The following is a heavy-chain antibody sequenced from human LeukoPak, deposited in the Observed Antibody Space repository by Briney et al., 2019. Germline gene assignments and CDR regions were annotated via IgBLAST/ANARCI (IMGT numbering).Heavy chain of an antibody. J-gene: IGHJ6*03. V-gene: IGHV1-69*06. CDR2: IIPMFGTA. CDR3: ARDRIGWELHYMDV. CDR1: GGTFSSYA. Sequence: SVKVSCKASGGTFSSYAISWVRQAPGQGLEWMGGIIPMFGTANYAQRFQGRVTITADKSTSTAYMELSSLRSEDTAVYYCARDRIGWELHYMDVWGKGTTVTISS. D-gene: IGHD1-26*01.